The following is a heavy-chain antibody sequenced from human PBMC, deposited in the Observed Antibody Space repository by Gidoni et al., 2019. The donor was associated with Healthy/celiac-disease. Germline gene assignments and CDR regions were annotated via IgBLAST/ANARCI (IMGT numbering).Heavy chain of an antibody. V-gene: IGHV3-73*02. Sequence: EVQLVEFGGGLVQPGGSLRLACAASGVPFSGSAMHWVRQASGKGLEWVGRIRSKANSYATAYAASVKGRFTISRDDSKNTAYLQMNSLKTEDTAVYYCTSGGIAAPYDSPYWGQGTLVTVSS. CDR1: GVPFSGSA. D-gene: IGHD6-13*01. J-gene: IGHJ4*02. CDR2: IRSKANSYAT. CDR3: TSGGIAAPYDSPY.